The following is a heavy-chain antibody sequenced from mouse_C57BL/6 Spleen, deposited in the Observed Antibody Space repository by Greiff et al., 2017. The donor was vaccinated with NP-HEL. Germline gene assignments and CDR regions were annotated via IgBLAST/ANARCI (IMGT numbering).Heavy chain of an antibody. D-gene: IGHD2-5*01. J-gene: IGHJ2*01. CDR1: GFTFSDYG. Sequence: EVKLQESGGGLVKPGGSLKLSCAASGFTFSDYGMHWVRQAPEKGLEWVAYISSGSSTIYYADTVKGRFTISRDNAKNTLFLQMTSLRSEDTAMYYCARKTNTYYSNYEGFDYWGQGTTLTVSS. V-gene: IGHV5-17*01. CDR3: ARKTNTYYSNYEGFDY. CDR2: ISSGSSTI.